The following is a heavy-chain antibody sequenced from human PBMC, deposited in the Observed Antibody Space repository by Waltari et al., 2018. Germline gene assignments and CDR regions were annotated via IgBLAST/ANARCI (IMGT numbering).Heavy chain of an antibody. CDR1: GGTFSSYA. CDR3: ARLWDEVGDMDV. V-gene: IGHV1-69*05. Sequence: QVQLVQSGAEVKKPGSSVKVSCKASGGTFSSYAISWVRPAPGQGLEWMGGIIPFFGTANYAQKFQGRVTITTDESTSTAYMELSSLRSEDTAVYYCARLWDEVGDMDVWGQGTTVTVSS. D-gene: IGHD3-16*01. J-gene: IGHJ6*02. CDR2: IIPFFGTA.